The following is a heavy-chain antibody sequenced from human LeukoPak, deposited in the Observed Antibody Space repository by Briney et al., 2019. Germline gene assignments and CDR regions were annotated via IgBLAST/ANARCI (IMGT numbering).Heavy chain of an antibody. Sequence: QPGGSLRLSCAASGFTFRSFAMHWARQAPGKGLEWVGIISHDGSDKYYADSVKGRFTISRDNSKNTLHLQMNSLGVEDTAVYYCVQRGGLDYWGQGTLVTVSS. CDR2: ISHDGSDK. CDR1: GFTFRSFA. V-gene: IGHV3-30*04. CDR3: VQRGGLDY. J-gene: IGHJ4*02. D-gene: IGHD3-16*01.